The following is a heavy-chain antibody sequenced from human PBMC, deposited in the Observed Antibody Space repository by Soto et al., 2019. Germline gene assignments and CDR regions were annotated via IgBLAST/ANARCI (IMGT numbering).Heavy chain of an antibody. CDR2: ISGSGGTT. D-gene: IGHD3-3*01. V-gene: IGHV3-23*01. J-gene: IGHJ4*02. CDR3: AIDIIVSSEFWDY. CDR1: GSTFRTHA. Sequence: EVQLLESGGGLVQPGGSLRLSCAASGSTFRTHAMSWVRQAPGKGLEWVSVISGSGGTTYYAASVKGRFTISRDNSKNTLYLQMDSLRPEDTAVYYCAIDIIVSSEFWDYWGQGTLVTVSS.